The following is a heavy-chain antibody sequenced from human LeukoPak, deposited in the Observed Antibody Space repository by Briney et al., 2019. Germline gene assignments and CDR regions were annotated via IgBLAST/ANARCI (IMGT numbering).Heavy chain of an antibody. CDR1: GYTFTSYG. CDR3: ARDLGGSWGEPPFDY. V-gene: IGHV1-18*01. D-gene: IGHD3-10*01. Sequence: ASVKVSCKASGYTFTSYGTSWVRQAPGQGLERMGWISAYNGNTNYAQKLQGRVTMTTDTSTSTAYMELRSLRSDDTAVYYCARDLGGSWGEPPFDYWGQGTLVTVSS. CDR2: ISAYNGNT. J-gene: IGHJ4*02.